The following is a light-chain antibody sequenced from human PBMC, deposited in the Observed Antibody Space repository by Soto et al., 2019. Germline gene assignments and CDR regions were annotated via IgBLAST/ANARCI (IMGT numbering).Light chain of an antibody. CDR2: DAS. V-gene: IGKV1-5*01. J-gene: IGKJ2*01. CDR1: EDMSTW. Sequence: IQMTQYPSTLSSAVGDRVTITCRASEDMSTWMAWYQQKPGRAPKLLIYDASTIQDGASSRFSGSGSGTEFILTISSLQPDDSATYYCQQYNGYYAFGQGTEVDIK. CDR3: QQYNGYYA.